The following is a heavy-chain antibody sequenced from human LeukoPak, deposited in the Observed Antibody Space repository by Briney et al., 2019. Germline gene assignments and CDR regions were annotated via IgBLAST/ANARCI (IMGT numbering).Heavy chain of an antibody. CDR3: TKSFGPVIAAAGAGTD. CDR2: IKQDGSEK. CDR1: GFTFSSYW. V-gene: IGHV3-7*03. D-gene: IGHD6-13*01. Sequence: GGSLRLSCAASGFTFSSYWMSWVRQAPGKGLEWVANIKQDGSEKYYVDSVKGRFTISRDNSKNTLYMQMNSLRAEDTAVYYCTKSFGPVIAAAGAGTDWGQGTLVTVSS. J-gene: IGHJ4*02.